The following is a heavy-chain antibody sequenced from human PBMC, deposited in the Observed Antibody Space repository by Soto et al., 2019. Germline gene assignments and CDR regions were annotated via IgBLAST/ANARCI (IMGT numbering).Heavy chain of an antibody. CDR3: ARGLTGTVSDAFDI. V-gene: IGHV1-8*01. CDR2: MNPNSGNT. CDR1: GYTFTSYG. J-gene: IGHJ3*02. D-gene: IGHD1-1*01. Sequence: GASVKVSCKASGYTFTSYGINWVRQATGQGLEWMGWMNPNSGNTGYAQKFQGRVTMTRNTSISTAYMELSSLRSEDTAVYYCARGLTGTVSDAFDIWGQGTMVTVSS.